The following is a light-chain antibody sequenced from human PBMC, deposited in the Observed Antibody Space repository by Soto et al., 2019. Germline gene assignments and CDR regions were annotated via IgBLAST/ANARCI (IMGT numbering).Light chain of an antibody. V-gene: IGLV2-14*03. CDR3: SSFARYSTL. J-gene: IGLJ3*02. CDR1: SSDVGGYNY. Sequence: QSALTQPASVSGSPGQSITISCTGTSSDVGGYNYVSWYQQHPGKAPKLMIYDVSSRPSGVSNRFSGSKSGNTASLTISGLQAEDEADYYCSSFARYSTLFGGGTKLTVL. CDR2: DVS.